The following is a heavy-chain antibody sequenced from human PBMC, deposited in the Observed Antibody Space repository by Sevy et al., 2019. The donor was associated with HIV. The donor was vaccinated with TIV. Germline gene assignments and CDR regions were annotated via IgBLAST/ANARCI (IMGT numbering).Heavy chain of an antibody. CDR2: IIPIFGTA. D-gene: IGHD6-13*01. V-gene: IGHV1-69*13. CDR3: AITFQGGIAAANLDY. CDR1: GGTFSSYA. Sequence: ASVKVSCKASGGTFSSYAISWVRQAPGQGLEWMGGIIPIFGTANYAQKFQGRVTITADESTSTAYMELSSLRSEDTAVYYCAITFQGGIAAANLDYWGQGTLVTVSS. J-gene: IGHJ4*02.